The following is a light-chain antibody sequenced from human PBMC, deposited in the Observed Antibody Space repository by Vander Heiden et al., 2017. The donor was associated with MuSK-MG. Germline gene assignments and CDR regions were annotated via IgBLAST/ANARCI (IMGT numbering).Light chain of an antibody. CDR1: SSDVGGYTY. CDR2: DVS. J-gene: IGLJ3*02. Sequence: QSALTQPASVSGSPGQSITISCTGTSSDVGGYTYVSWYQQHPGKAPKLLIYDVSSRPSGVPHRCSGSKYGTTASVTTSGLQAEEAADYYCRSDTSSSNQRVFGGGTKLTVL. CDR3: RSDTSSSNQRV. V-gene: IGLV2-14*01.